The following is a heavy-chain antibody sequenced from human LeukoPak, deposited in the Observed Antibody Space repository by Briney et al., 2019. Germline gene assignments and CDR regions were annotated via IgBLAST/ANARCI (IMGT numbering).Heavy chain of an antibody. V-gene: IGHV3-23*01. Sequence: GGSLRLSCAASGFTFSNYGMSWVRQAPGKGLEWVSTISDSGGNTYYADSVKGRFTISRDNSKNTLYLQMNSLRAEDTAVYYCAKNFWSDKYYYYYMDVWGKGTTVTVSS. D-gene: IGHD3-3*01. CDR2: ISDSGGNT. CDR1: GFTFSNYG. CDR3: AKNFWSDKYYYYYMDV. J-gene: IGHJ6*03.